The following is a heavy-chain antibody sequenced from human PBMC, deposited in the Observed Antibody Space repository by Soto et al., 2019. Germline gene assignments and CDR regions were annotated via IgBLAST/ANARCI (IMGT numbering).Heavy chain of an antibody. CDR2: IKSKTDGGTT. V-gene: IGHV3-15*01. Sequence: EVQLVESGGGLVQPGRSLRLSCAASGFTFSNAWMSWVRQAPGKGLEWVGRIKSKTDGGTTDYAAPVKGRFTISRDDSKNTLYLQMNSLKTEDTAVYYCTTDVRWQLVPYWGQGTLVTVSS. D-gene: IGHD6-6*01. CDR3: TTDVRWQLVPY. J-gene: IGHJ4*02. CDR1: GFTFSNAW.